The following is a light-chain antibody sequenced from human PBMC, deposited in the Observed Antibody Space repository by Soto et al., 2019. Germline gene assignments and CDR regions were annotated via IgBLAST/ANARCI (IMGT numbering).Light chain of an antibody. Sequence: YELTQPPSVSVSPGQTARITCSGDVLPKQYAYWYQQKPGQAPVLVIYKDSERPSGIPERFSGSSSGTTVTLTISGVQAEDEADYYCQSADSSVVFGGGTKLTVL. CDR1: VLPKQY. CDR2: KDS. J-gene: IGLJ2*01. V-gene: IGLV3-25*03. CDR3: QSADSSVV.